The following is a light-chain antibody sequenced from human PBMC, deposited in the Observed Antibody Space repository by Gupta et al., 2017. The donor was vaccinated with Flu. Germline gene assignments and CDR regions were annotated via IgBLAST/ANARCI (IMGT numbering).Light chain of an antibody. V-gene: IGKV1-39*01. CDR2: AAS. CDR3: RQSYISPWT. Sequence: DIQMTQSPSSLAASVGDRVTITCRASQDVIKYLNWYQQRPGKAPRPLIYAASNLESGVPSRFTGDGSGTDFSLTITNMQPEDFATYYCRQSYISPWTFGQGTTV. J-gene: IGKJ1*01. CDR1: QDVIKY.